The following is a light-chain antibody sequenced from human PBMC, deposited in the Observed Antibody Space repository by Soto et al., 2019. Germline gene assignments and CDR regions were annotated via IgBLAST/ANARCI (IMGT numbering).Light chain of an antibody. CDR1: QSVSSN. CDR2: DAS. J-gene: IGKJ4*01. V-gene: IGKV3-11*01. Sequence: DIVLTQSPATLSLSPGERAIFSCRASQSVSSNLAWYQQRPGQAPRLLIYDASNRATGIPARFSGSGSGTDFTLTISSLEPEDFAVYYCQQRSSWPLTFGGGTKVEIK. CDR3: QQRSSWPLT.